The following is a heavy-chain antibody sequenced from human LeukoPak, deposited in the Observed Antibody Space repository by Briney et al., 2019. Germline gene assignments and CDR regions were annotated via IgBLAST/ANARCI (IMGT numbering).Heavy chain of an antibody. CDR1: GYSFTSYW. CDR3: ARPDCSSTSCQEYFQH. Sequence: GESLRISCKGSGYSFTSYWISWVRQMPGKGLEWMGRIDPSDSYTNYSPSFQGHVTISADKSISTAYLQWSSLKASDTAMYYCARPDCSSTSCQEYFQHWGQGTLVTVSS. D-gene: IGHD2-2*01. CDR2: IDPSDSYT. J-gene: IGHJ1*01. V-gene: IGHV5-10-1*01.